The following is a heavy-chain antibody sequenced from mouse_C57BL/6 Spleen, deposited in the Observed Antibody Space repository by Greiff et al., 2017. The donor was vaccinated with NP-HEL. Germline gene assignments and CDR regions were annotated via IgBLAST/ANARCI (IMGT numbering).Heavy chain of an antibody. CDR2: ISDGGSYT. CDR3: ARDGYGGAWFAY. V-gene: IGHV5-4*01. D-gene: IGHD1-1*01. CDR1: GFTFSSYA. J-gene: IGHJ3*01. Sequence: EVKLVESGGGLVKPGGSLKLSCAASGFTFSSYAMSWVRQTPEKRLEWVATISDGGSYTYYPDNVKGRFTISRDNAKNNLYLQMSHLKSEDTAMYYCARDGYGGAWFAYWGQGTLVTVSA.